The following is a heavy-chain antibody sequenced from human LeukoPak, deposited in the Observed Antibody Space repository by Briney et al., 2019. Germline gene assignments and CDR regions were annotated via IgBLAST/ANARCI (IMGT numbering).Heavy chain of an antibody. CDR3: AKDAQRGFDYSNSLEY. D-gene: IGHD4-11*01. J-gene: IGHJ4*02. CDR2: IWSDKSNR. Sequence: GGSLRLSCAASGFIFNHHAMHWVRQAPGKGEEWVAVIWSDKSNRFYGDSVRGRLTISRDDSRKTVYLQMERMAAEDTAIYYCAKDAQRGFDYSNSLEYWGQGALVTVAS. V-gene: IGHV3-33*06. CDR1: GFIFNHHA.